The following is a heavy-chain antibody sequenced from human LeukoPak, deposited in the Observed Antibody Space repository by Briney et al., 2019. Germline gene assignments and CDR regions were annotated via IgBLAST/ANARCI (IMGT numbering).Heavy chain of an antibody. J-gene: IGHJ4*02. CDR2: TYYRSKWYA. CDR1: GDSVSSNSAA. D-gene: IGHD6-13*01. V-gene: IGHV6-1*01. CDR3: TRVAAAGTDYFDY. Sequence: SQTLSLTCALSGDSVSSNSAAWNWLRQSPSRGLEWLGRTYYRSKWYADYAVSVKSRITINPDTSKNQFSLQLNSVTPEDTAVYYCTRVAAAGTDYFDYWGQGTLVTVSS.